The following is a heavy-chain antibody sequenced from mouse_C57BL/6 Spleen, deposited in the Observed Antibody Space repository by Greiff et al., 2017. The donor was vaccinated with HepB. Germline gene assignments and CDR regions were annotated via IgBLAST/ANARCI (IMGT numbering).Heavy chain of an antibody. CDR2: MYPGSGNT. Sequence: VQLQQSGPELVKPGASVKISCKASGYSFTSYYIHWVKQRPGQGLEWIGWMYPGSGNTKYNEKFKGKATLTADTSSSTAYMQLSSLTSEDSAVYYCARRDYGSSWYFDVWGTGTTVTVSS. CDR1: GYSFTSYY. CDR3: ARRDYGSSWYFDV. V-gene: IGHV1-66*01. J-gene: IGHJ1*03. D-gene: IGHD1-1*01.